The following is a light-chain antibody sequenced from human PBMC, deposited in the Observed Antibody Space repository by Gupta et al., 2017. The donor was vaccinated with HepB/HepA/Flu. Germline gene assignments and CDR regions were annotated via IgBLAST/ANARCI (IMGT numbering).Light chain of an antibody. J-gene: IGKJ3*01. CDR1: QSLSSY. CDR2: NTN. CDR3: QQRSNWVFT. Sequence: EIVLPQSPATLSLSPGERATLSCRASQSLSSYLAWYQQKPGQAPRLLIYNTNNRATGIPARFSASGSWTDFTLTISSLEPEDFAVYYCQQRSNWVFTFGPGTKVDI. V-gene: IGKV3-11*01.